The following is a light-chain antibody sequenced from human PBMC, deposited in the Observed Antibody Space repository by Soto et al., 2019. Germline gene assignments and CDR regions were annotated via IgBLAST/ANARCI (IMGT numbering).Light chain of an antibody. CDR1: QSVSSSY. CDR2: GAS. J-gene: IGKJ1*01. Sequence: EIVLTQSPGTLSLSPGERATLSCRASQSVSSSYLAWYQQKPGQAPRLLIYGASSRATGIPDRFSGSGSGTDFTLTISRLEPEDFAVYYCQQCGSSLSFGQGTKVDNK. V-gene: IGKV3-20*01. CDR3: QQCGSSLS.